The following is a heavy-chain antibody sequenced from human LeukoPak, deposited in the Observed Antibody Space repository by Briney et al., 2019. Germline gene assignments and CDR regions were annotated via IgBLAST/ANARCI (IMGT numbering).Heavy chain of an antibody. CDR2: VASSGTS. CDR1: GDSLNTCC. D-gene: IGHD2-21*02. V-gene: IGHV4-59*01. Sequence: SETLPLTCTVSGDSLNTCCWTWIRQTPGKELEWIGFVASSGTSNYNPSLKSRVSISIDTSKNQFSLALTSVTPADTAVYYCARVVRGVVTSNWFDPWGQGTLVSVSS. CDR3: ARVVRGVVTSNWFDP. J-gene: IGHJ5*02.